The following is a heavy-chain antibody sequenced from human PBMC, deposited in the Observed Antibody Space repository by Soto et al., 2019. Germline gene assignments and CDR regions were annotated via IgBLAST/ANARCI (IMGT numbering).Heavy chain of an antibody. CDR2: ITFRGDYT. D-gene: IGHD1-26*01. CDR1: GFAFSSYA. V-gene: IGHV3-23*01. Sequence: EVQLLESGGGLVQPGGSLRLSCAAYGFAFSSYAMSWLRQAPGKGLEWLASITFRGDYTYYADSVKGRFTLSRDNSRNRLDLQMDSLKVEDTALYYCAKLGTMGVFDNWGQGTLLTVSS. J-gene: IGHJ4*02. CDR3: AKLGTMGVFDN.